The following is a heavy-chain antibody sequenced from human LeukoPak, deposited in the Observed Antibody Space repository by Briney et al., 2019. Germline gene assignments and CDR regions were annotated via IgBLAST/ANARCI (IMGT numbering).Heavy chain of an antibody. CDR2: IDHSGST. D-gene: IGHD2-2*01. CDR3: AREGGYFTTSWFIAD. CDR1: GYSISSGYY. Sequence: SETLSLTCTVSGYSISSGYYWGWIRQPPGKGLEWTGSIDHSGSTYYNPSLKSRITISVDTSKNQFSLRLTSMTAADTAVYYCAREGGYFTTSWFIADWGQGMLVTVSS. J-gene: IGHJ4*02. V-gene: IGHV4-38-2*02.